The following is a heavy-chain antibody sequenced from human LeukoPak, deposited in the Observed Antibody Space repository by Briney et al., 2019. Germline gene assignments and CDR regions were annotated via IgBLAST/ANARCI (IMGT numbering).Heavy chain of an antibody. Sequence: GGSLRLSCAASGFTFSNAWMSWVRQAPGKGLEWVGRIKSKTDGGTTDYAAPVKGRFTISRDDSKNTLYLQMNSLKTEDTAVYYCTTMYCSGGSCFFDYWGQGTLVTVSS. CDR2: IKSKTDGGTT. V-gene: IGHV3-15*01. CDR3: TTMYCSGGSCFFDY. CDR1: GFTFSNAW. D-gene: IGHD2-15*01. J-gene: IGHJ4*02.